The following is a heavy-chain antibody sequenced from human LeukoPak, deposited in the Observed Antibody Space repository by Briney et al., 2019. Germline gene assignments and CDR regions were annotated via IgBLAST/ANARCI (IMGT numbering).Heavy chain of an antibody. CDR3: ARDSRYCSRTSCYYYYYYMDV. V-gene: IGHV3-7*01. J-gene: IGHJ6*03. D-gene: IGHD2-2*01. Sequence: GGSLRLSCAASGFTFSSYWMSWVRQAPGKGLEWVANIKQDGSEKYYVDSLEGRFTISRDNAKNSLYLQMNSLRAEDTAVYYCARDSRYCSRTSCYYYYYYMDVWGKGTTVTVSS. CDR2: IKQDGSEK. CDR1: GFTFSSYW.